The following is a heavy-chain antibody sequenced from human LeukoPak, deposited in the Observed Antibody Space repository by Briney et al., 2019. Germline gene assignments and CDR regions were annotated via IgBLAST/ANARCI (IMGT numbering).Heavy chain of an antibody. CDR1: GGSFSGYY. CDR2: INHSGST. CDR3: ARGVIAGLAARPYYYYYGMDV. V-gene: IGHV4-34*01. J-gene: IGHJ6*02. Sequence: PSETLSLTCAVYGGSFSGYYWSWIRQPPGKGLEWLGEINHSGSTNYNPSLKSRVTISVDTSKNQFSLKLSSVTAADTAVYYCARGVIAGLAARPYYYYYGMDVWGQGTTVTVSS. D-gene: IGHD6-6*01.